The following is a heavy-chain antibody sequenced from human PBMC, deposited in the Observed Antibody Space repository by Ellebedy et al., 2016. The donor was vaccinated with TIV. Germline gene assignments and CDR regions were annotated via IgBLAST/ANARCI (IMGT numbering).Heavy chain of an antibody. CDR1: GFTFSSYA. CDR2: ISYDGSNK. D-gene: IGHD3-10*01. CDR3: ASHYGSGSYYSEFRGMDV. Sequence: GESLKISCAASGFTFSSYAMHWVRQAPGKGLEWVAVISYDGSNKYYADSVKGQFTISRDNSKNTLYLQMNSLRAEDTAVYYCASHYGSGSYYSEFRGMDVWGQGTTVTVSS. V-gene: IGHV3-30-3*01. J-gene: IGHJ6*02.